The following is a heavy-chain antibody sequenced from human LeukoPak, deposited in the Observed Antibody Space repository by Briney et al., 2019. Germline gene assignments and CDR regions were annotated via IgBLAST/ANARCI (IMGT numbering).Heavy chain of an antibody. Sequence: SETLSLTCTVSGGSISSSSYYWGWIRQPPRKGLEWIGSIYYSGSTYYNPSLKSRVTISVDTSKNQFSLKLSSVTAADTAVYYCARLVVGGWFDPWGQGTLVTVSS. CDR1: GGSISSSSYY. V-gene: IGHV4-39*01. D-gene: IGHD1-26*01. CDR3: ARLVVGGWFDP. CDR2: IYYSGST. J-gene: IGHJ5*02.